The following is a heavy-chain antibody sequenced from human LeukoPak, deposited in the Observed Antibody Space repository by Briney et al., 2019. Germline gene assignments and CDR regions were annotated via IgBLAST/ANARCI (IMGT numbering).Heavy chain of an antibody. CDR1: GFTFSSYW. CDR2: INSDGSST. CDR3: ARDTLQPGLIDS. Sequence: GGSLRLSCAASGFTFSSYWMHWVRQAPGKGLVWVSRINSDGSSTSYADSVKGRFTISRDDARKTLYLQLSSLRVEDTAVYYCARDTLQPGLIDSWGQGTLVTVSS. D-gene: IGHD2-15*01. V-gene: IGHV3-74*01. J-gene: IGHJ4*02.